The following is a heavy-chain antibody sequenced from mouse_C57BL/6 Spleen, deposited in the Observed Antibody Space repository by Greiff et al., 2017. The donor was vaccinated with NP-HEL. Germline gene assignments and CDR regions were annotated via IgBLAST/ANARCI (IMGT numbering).Heavy chain of an antibody. V-gene: IGHV1-76*01. CDR2: IYPGSGNT. CDR1: GYTFTDYY. J-gene: IGHJ2*01. D-gene: IGHD2-3*01. CDR3: ARGGDGYYDSFDY. Sequence: VQLQQSGAELVRPGASVKLSCKASGYTFTDYYINWVKQRPGQGLEWIARIYPGSGNTYYNEKFKGKATLTAEKSSSTAYMQLSSLTSEDSAVYFCARGGDGYYDSFDYWGQGTTLTVSS.